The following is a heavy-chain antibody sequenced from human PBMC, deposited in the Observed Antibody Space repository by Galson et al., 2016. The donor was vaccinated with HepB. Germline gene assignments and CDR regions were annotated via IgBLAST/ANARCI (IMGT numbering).Heavy chain of an antibody. V-gene: IGHV3-30*18. CDR1: GFTFSTCG. CDR2: ISYGGNNK. D-gene: IGHD3-10*01. J-gene: IGHJ6*02. CDR3: AKDDSCYYGSGNYSSLKYYYFYGVDV. Sequence: SLRLSCAASGFTFSTCGMHWVRQAPGKGLEWVAVISYGGNNKYYADSVKGRFTISRDNSRNTLYLQMNSLRAEDTALYYCAKDDSCYYGSGNYSSLKYYYFYGVDVWGQGTTVTVSS.